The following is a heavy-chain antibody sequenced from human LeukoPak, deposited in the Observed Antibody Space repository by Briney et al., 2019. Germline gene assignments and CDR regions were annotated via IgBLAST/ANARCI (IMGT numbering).Heavy chain of an antibody. CDR1: GGSISSGDYY. J-gene: IGHJ4*02. V-gene: IGHV4-30-4*08. CDR2: IYYSGST. CDR3: ARDDSIESGGFDY. D-gene: IGHD3-22*01. Sequence: SETLSLTCTVSGGSISSGDYYWSWIRQPPGKGPEWIGYIYYSGSTYYNPSLKSRVTISIDTSKNQFSLKLSSVTAADTAVYYCARDDSIESGGFDYWGQGTLVTVSS.